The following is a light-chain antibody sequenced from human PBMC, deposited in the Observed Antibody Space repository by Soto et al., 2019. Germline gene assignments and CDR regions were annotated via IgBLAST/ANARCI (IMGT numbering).Light chain of an antibody. V-gene: IGLV2-14*01. CDR2: EVS. CDR3: SSYTSRGTYV. Sequence: QSVLTQPASVSGSPGQSITISCTGTSSDVGGYNHVSWYQQHPGKAPKLMIYEVSHRPSGISNRFSASKSGNTASLTISGLQAEDEADYYCSSYTSRGTYVFGTGTKLTVL. J-gene: IGLJ1*01. CDR1: SSDVGGYNH.